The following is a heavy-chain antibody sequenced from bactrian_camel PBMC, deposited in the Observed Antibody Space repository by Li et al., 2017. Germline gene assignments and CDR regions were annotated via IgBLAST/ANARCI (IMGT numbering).Heavy chain of an antibody. J-gene: IGHJ6*01. D-gene: IGHD1*01. CDR3: AYDPRCISPTGGAWYYDT. Sequence: ESGGGSVQAGGSLRLSCAASGYGRNNYCMAWFRQTPGKEREGVAHIDFGGRTRYADSVKGRFTISHDNTKKTLTLQMNNLKPEDTAMYSCAYDPRCISPTGGAWYYDTWGQGTQVTVS. V-gene: IGHV3S26*01. CDR2: IDFGGRT. CDR1: GYGRNNYC.